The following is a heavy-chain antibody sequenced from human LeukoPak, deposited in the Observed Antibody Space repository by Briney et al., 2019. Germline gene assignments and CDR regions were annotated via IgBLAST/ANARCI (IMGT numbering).Heavy chain of an antibody. CDR1: GGSFSGDY. D-gene: IGHD3-3*01. J-gene: IGHJ3*02. CDR2: INHSGST. Sequence: SETLSLTCAVYGGSFSGDYWNWIRQPPGKGLEWIGEINHSGSTNHNPSLKSRVNISVDKSKNQFSLNLTSVTAADTAVYYCARGQGYDFWSGRRGTFDIWGQGTMVTVSS. V-gene: IGHV4-34*01. CDR3: ARGQGYDFWSGRRGTFDI.